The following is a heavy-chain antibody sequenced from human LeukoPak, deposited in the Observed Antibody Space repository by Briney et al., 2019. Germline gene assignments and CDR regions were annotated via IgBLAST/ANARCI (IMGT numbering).Heavy chain of an antibody. D-gene: IGHD3-3*01. Sequence: ASVKVSCKASGGTFSSYAISWVRQAPGQGLEWMGGIIPIFGTANYAQKFQGRVTITADESTSTAYMELGSLRSEDTAVYYCAREYDFWSGPLVYWGQGTLVTVSS. CDR1: GGTFSSYA. CDR3: AREYDFWSGPLVY. CDR2: IIPIFGTA. V-gene: IGHV1-69*13. J-gene: IGHJ4*02.